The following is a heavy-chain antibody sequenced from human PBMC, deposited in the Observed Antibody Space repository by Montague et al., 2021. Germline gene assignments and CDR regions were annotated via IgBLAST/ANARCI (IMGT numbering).Heavy chain of an antibody. CDR1: RSLINCDYY. CDR2: VSHGGRT. V-gene: IGHV4-38-2*02. Sequence: SETLSLTCTVSRSLINCDYYCGWIRQPPGKGLEWMGSVSHGGRTYYNPSLKSRVTISVDTSNNHFSLRLSSVTAADTAMYYCARERDRYYYMDIWGKGTTITVSS. J-gene: IGHJ6*03. CDR3: ARERDRYYYMDI.